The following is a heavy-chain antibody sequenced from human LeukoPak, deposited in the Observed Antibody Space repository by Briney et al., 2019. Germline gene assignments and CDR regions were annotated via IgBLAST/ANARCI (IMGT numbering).Heavy chain of an antibody. CDR2: IYYSGST. CDR3: AGGVPAAPDDAFDI. Sequence: PSQTLSLTCTVSGGSISSGDYYWSWIRQPPGKGLEWIGYIYYSGSTYYNPSLKSRVTISVDTSKNQFSLNLSSGTAADTAVYYCAGGVPAAPDDAFDIWGQGTMVTVSS. CDR1: GGSISSGDYY. V-gene: IGHV4-30-4*08. D-gene: IGHD2-2*01. J-gene: IGHJ3*02.